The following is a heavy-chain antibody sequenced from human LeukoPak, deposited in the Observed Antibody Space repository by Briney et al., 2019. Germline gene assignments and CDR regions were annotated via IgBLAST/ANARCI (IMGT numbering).Heavy chain of an antibody. CDR1: GFTFSSYW. V-gene: IGHV3-7*01. Sequence: GGSLRLSCAASGFTFSSYWMSWVRQAPGKGLEWAANIKQDGSEKYYVDSVKGRFTISRDNAKNSLYLQMNSLRAEDTAAYYCARDGEDVWGRDAFDIWGQGTMVTVSS. CDR3: ARDGEDVWGRDAFDI. J-gene: IGHJ3*02. CDR2: IKQDGSEK. D-gene: IGHD3-16*01.